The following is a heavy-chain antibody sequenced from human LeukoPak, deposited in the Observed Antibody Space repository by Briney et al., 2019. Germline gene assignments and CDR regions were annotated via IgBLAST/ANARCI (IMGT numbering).Heavy chain of an antibody. J-gene: IGHJ4*02. D-gene: IGHD4-17*01. V-gene: IGHV3-74*01. CDR2: INSDGSST. CDR1: GFTFDDYA. CDR3: ARGPYGVPCDY. Sequence: GGSLRLSCAASGFTFDDYAMHWVRQAPGKGLVWVSRINSDGSSTSYADSVKGRFTISRDNAKNTLYLQMNSLRAEDTAVYYCARGPYGVPCDYWGQGTLVTVSS.